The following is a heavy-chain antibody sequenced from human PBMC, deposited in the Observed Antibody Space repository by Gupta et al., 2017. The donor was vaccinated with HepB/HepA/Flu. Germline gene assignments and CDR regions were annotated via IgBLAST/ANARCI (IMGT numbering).Heavy chain of an antibody. Sequence: QVQLVSAGRGVVQPGRSLRRCCAASGLTFKNDGLRAVRQAPGKGLQWVPVIWSDGSDKHSAASVKGRVSISRDNSKSTVYLQMNSPTADDTAVYSGARSFGQRMFGMDVWGQGTTVTVSS. D-gene: IGHD2-15*01. J-gene: IGHJ6*02. CDR2: IWSDGSDK. CDR1: GLTFKNDG. CDR3: ARSFGQRMFGMDV. V-gene: IGHV3-30*19.